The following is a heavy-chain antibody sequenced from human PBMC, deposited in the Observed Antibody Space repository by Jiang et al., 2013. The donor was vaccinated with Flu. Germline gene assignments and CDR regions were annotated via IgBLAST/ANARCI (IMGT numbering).Heavy chain of an antibody. CDR3: DKDIKALGYSYGSSWYFDL. V-gene: IGHV3-9*01. CDR2: ISWNSGSI. D-gene: IGHD5-18*01. J-gene: IGHJ2*01. CDR1: GFTFDDYA. Sequence: VQLLESGGGLVQPGRSLRLSCAASGFTFDDYAMHWVRQAPGKGLEWVSGISWNSGSIGYADSVKGRFTISRDNAKNSLYLQMNSLRAEDTALYYCDKDIKALGYSYGSSWYFDLVGPWPPVVTVSS.